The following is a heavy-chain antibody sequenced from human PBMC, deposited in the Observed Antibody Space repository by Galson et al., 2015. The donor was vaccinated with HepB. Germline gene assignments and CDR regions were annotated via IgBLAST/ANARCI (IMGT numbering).Heavy chain of an antibody. Sequence: SVKVSCKASGGTFSSYAFNWLRQAPGQGLEWMGGIIPIFSTTTYAQKFMGRVTITADESTNTAYMELTSLRSEDTAMYYCANSTVTTDWFDPCGQGTLVTVSS. J-gene: IGHJ5*02. CDR2: IIPIFSTT. CDR1: GGTFSSYA. V-gene: IGHV1-69*13. CDR3: ANSTVTTDWFDP. D-gene: IGHD4-11*01.